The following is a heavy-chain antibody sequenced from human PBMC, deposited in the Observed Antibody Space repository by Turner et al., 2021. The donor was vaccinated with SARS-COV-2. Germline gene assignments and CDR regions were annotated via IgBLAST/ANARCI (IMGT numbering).Heavy chain of an antibody. CDR1: GVSINSDF. CDR3: ARELRFNWFDP. D-gene: IGHD3-3*01. J-gene: IGHJ5*02. Sequence: QVQLQESGPGLVKPSETLSLTCTVSGVSINSDFWSWIRQPPGKGLEWIGYIYYRGSTNYNPALKSRVTMSVDTSKNQFSLRLTSVTAADTAMYYRARELRFNWFDPWGHGTLVTVS. CDR2: IYYRGST. V-gene: IGHV4-59*01.